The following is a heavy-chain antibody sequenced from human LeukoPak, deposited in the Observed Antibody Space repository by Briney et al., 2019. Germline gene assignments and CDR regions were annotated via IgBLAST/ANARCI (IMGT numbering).Heavy chain of an antibody. J-gene: IGHJ4*02. V-gene: IGHV3-11*01. CDR2: ISSSGSTI. Sequence: GVSLRLSCAASGFTFSDYYMSWIRQAPGKALEWVSYISSSGSTIYYADSVKGRFTTPRDNAKNSLYLQMNSLRAEDTAVYYCERTWGFGELLCRWGQGTLVTVSS. CDR3: ERTWGFGELLCR. D-gene: IGHD3-10*01. CDR1: GFTFSDYY.